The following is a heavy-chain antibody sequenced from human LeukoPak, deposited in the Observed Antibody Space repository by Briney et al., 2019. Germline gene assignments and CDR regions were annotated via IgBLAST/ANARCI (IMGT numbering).Heavy chain of an antibody. CDR3: ARERGPRPWD. J-gene: IGHJ4*02. V-gene: IGHV3-7*01. CDR1: GFKFSSYC. CDR2: IKFDGNEK. Sequence: PGGSLRLSCAASGFKFSSYCTSWVRQAPGKGLEWVGNIKFDGNEKKYADYVKGRFTISRDNTKNSLYLQVNRLTAEDTAVYYCARERGPRPWDGGQGTLVTVSS. D-gene: IGHD1-26*01.